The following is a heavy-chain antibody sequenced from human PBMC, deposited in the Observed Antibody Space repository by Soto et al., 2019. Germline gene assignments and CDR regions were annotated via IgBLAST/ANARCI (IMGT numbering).Heavy chain of an antibody. CDR1: GFTFSSYG. J-gene: IGHJ3*01. CDR3: AKLENLDAFDF. Sequence: QVQLVESGGGVVQPGRSLRLSCAASGFTFSSYGMHWVRQAPGKGLEWVAVISYDGSNKYYADSVKGRFTISRDNSKNTLYLQMNSLRAEDTAVYYCAKLENLDAFDFWGQGTMVTVSS. V-gene: IGHV3-30*18. CDR2: ISYDGSNK.